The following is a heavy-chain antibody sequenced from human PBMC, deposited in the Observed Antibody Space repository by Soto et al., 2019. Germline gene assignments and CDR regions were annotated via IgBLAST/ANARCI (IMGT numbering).Heavy chain of an antibody. CDR2: IYHSGTT. Sequence: QVQLQESGPGLVKPSQTLSLTCTVSGGSISSGGYYWSWIRQHPGKGLEWIGYIYHSGTTYYNPSLKRRGTLSLHTSKNQFSLKLTSVPAADTAVYYCARVRGHQLLGWFDPWGQGTLVTVSS. D-gene: IGHD2-2*01. J-gene: IGHJ5*02. CDR3: ARVRGHQLLGWFDP. V-gene: IGHV4-31*03. CDR1: GGSISSGGYY.